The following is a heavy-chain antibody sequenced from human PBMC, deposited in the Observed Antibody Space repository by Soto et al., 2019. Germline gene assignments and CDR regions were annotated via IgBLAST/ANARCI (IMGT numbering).Heavy chain of an antibody. V-gene: IGHV5-51*01. J-gene: IGHJ5*02. D-gene: IGHD3-22*01. CDR3: ARREYYYDSSGYSNWFDP. Sequence: GESLKISCKGSGYSFTSYWIGWVRQMPGKGLEWMGTIYPGDSDTRYSPSFQGQVTISADKSISTAYLQWSSLKASDTAMYYCARREYYYDSSGYSNWFDPWGQGTLVTVSS. CDR2: IYPGDSDT. CDR1: GYSFTSYW.